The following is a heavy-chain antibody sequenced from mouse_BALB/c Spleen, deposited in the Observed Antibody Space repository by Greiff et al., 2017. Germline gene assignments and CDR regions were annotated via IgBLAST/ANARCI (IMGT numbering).Heavy chain of an antibody. J-gene: IGHJ1*01. D-gene: IGHD1-1*01. Sequence: QVQLQQPGAELVKPGASVKLSCKASGYTFTSYWMHWVKQRPGQGLEWIGGINPSNGRTNSNEKFKSKATLTVDKSSSTAYMQLSSLTSKDSAVYYCARRGAYYGWYFDVWGAGTTVTVSS. CDR1: GYTFTSYW. CDR2: INPSNGRT. CDR3: ARRGAYYGWYFDV. V-gene: IGHV1S81*02.